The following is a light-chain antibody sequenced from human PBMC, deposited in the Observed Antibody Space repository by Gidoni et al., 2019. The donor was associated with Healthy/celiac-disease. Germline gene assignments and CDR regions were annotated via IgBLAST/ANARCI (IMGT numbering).Light chain of an antibody. CDR1: SSDVGGYNY. J-gene: IGLJ3*02. CDR3: SSYTSSSTWV. CDR2: DVS. V-gene: IGLV2-14*03. Sequence: PGQSITISCTGTSSDVGGYNYVSWYQQHPGKAPKLMIYDVSNRPSGVSNRFSGSKSGNTAYLTISGLQAEDEADYYCSSYTSSSTWVFGGGTKLTVL.